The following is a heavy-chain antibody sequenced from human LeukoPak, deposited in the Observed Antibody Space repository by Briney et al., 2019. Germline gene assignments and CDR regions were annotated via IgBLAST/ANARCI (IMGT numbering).Heavy chain of an antibody. Sequence: GGSLGLSCAVSGFTFSDHHMDWVRQAPGKGLEWIGRSRNKANGYSTVYAASVKGRFSFSRDDPQNSLSLQMNSLKTEDTAVYYCTRLFYYGSSGYYPDHWGQGTLVTVSS. J-gene: IGHJ4*02. CDR1: GFTFSDHH. D-gene: IGHD3-22*01. CDR2: SRNKANGYST. V-gene: IGHV3-72*01. CDR3: TRLFYYGSSGYYPDH.